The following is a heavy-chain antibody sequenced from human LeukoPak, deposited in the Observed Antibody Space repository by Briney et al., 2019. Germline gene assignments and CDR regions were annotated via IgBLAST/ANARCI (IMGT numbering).Heavy chain of an antibody. V-gene: IGHV3-9*01. CDR2: ISWNSGSI. J-gene: IGHJ4*02. Sequence: PGRSLRLSCAASGFTFADYAMHWVRQAPGKGLEWVSGISWNSGSIGYADSVKGRFTISRDNAKNSLYLQMNSLRAEDTALYYCAKDYYATRGYPYFDYWGQGTLVTVSS. D-gene: IGHD3-22*01. CDR1: GFTFADYA. CDR3: AKDYYATRGYPYFDY.